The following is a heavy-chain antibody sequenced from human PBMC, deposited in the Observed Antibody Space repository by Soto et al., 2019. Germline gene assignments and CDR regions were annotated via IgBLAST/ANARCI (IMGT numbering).Heavy chain of an antibody. V-gene: IGHV1-18*04. CDR2: ISAYNGNT. CDR3: ARGAEGLLWFFDY. J-gene: IGHJ4*02. D-gene: IGHD3-10*01. CDR1: GYTFTSYC. Sequence: ASVNVSFKSSGYTFTSYCISWVRQAPGQGLEWMGWISAYNGNTNYAQKLQGRVTMTTDTSTSTAYMELRSLRSDDTAVYYCARGAEGLLWFFDYWGQGTLVTVSS.